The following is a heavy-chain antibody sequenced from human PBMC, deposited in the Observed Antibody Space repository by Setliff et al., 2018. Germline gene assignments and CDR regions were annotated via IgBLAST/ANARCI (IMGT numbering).Heavy chain of an antibody. Sequence: ASVKVSCKTSGYTFTTYAISWMRQAPGQGLEWMGWINTNTGNPSYAQDFTGRFVFSLDTSVSTAYLQISSLKAEDTALYYCARASRFGTIKYRGDYYMTSGAKGPRSRLL. V-gene: IGHV7-4-1*02. CDR1: GYTFTTYA. CDR2: INTNTGNP. J-gene: IGHJ6*03. CDR3: ARASRFGTIKYRGDYYMTS. D-gene: IGHD3-10*01.